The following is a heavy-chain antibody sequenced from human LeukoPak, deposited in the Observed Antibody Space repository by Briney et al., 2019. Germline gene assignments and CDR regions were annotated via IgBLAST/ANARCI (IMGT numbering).Heavy chain of an antibody. CDR2: ISWNSGSI. CDR1: GFTFDDYA. V-gene: IGHV3-9*01. D-gene: IGHD3-22*01. Sequence: PGRSLRLSCAASGFTFDDYAMHWVRQAPGKGLEWVSGISWNSGSIGYADSVKGRFTISRDNAKNSLYLQMNSLRAEDTALYYCASSPSPYYYDSSGYYDYWGQGTLVTVSS. CDR3: ASSPSPYYYDSSGYYDY. J-gene: IGHJ4*02.